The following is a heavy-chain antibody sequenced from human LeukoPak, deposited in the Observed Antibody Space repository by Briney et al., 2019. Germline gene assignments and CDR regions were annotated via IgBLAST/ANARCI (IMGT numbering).Heavy chain of an antibody. J-gene: IGHJ6*02. CDR1: GFTFSSYW. Sequence: QSGGSLRLSCAASGFTFSSYWMSWVRQAPGKGREWVANIKQDGSEKYYVDSVKGRFTISRDNAKNSLYLQMNSLRAEDTAVYYCARDSGGLWPYYYGMDVWGQGTTVTVSS. D-gene: IGHD2-8*02. CDR3: ARDSGGLWPYYYGMDV. V-gene: IGHV3-7*03. CDR2: IKQDGSEK.